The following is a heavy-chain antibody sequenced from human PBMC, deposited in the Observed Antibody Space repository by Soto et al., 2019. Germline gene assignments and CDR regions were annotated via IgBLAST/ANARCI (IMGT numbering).Heavy chain of an antibody. V-gene: IGHV2-5*02. Sequence: SGPTLVNPTQTLTLTCTFSGFSPSTSGVGVGWIRQPPGKALEWLALIYWDDEKRYSPSLKSRLTITKDTSKNQVVLTMTNMDPVYTATYYCAHLYYYHSSGYYDYWGQGTLVTVSS. CDR3: AHLYYYHSSGYYDY. D-gene: IGHD3-22*01. CDR2: IYWDDEK. CDR1: GFSPSTSGVG. J-gene: IGHJ4*02.